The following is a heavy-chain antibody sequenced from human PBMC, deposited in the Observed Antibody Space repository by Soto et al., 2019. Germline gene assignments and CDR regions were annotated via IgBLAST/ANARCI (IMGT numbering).Heavy chain of an antibody. V-gene: IGHV1-69*06. CDR1: GGTFSSYA. D-gene: IGHD6-13*01. CDR3: ARRSVIAAAGTEWYGMQA. CDR2: IIPIFGTA. Sequence: SVKVSCKASGGTFSSYAISWVRQAPGQGLEWMGGIIPIFGTANYAQKFQGRVTITADKSTSTAYMELSSLRSEDTAVYYCARRSVIAAAGTEWYGMQALGQGPRVPVSS. J-gene: IGHJ6*01.